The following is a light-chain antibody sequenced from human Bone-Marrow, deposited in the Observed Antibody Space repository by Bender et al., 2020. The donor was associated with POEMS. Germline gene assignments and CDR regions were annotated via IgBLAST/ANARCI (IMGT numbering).Light chain of an antibody. CDR2: QHT. CDR3: RSADGSGTYV. J-gene: IGLJ3*02. Sequence: SYELTQPPSVSVSPGQTASITCSGERLGDKYACWYQQKPGQSPVLVIYQHTKRPSGIPERFSGSSSGTTVTLTISGVQAEDEADYYCRSADGSGTYVFGGGTKLTVL. V-gene: IGLV3-1*01. CDR1: RLGDKY.